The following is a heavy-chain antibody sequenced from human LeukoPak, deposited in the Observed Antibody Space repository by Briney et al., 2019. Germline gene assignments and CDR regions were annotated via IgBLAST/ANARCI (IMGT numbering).Heavy chain of an antibody. J-gene: IGHJ4*02. CDR1: AFTFSSDG. CDR2: IRYDGSNK. D-gene: IGHD3-22*01. V-gene: IGHV3-30*02. CDR3: AKGLEYYYDSSGYYYFDY. Sequence: PGASLRLSCAASAFTFSSDGTQWGRQAPGKGLEWVAFIRYDGSNKYYADSVKGRFTISRDNSKNTLYLQMNSLRAEDTAVYYCAKGLEYYYDSSGYYYFDYWGKGALVTVSS.